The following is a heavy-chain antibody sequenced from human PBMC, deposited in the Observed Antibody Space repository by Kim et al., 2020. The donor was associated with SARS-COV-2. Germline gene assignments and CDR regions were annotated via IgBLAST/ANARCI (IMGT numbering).Heavy chain of an antibody. CDR1: GFTFFGHA. Sequence: GGSLRLSCTTSGFTFFGHAMSWVRQAPGKGLEWVSSIDGSDGTTYYVDSVKGRFSISRDDSRNTLYLQMSALRADDTAAYYCLKGGWGWIWDHWGQGTL. CDR2: IDGSDGTT. CDR3: LKGGWGWIWDH. D-gene: IGHD2-21*01. J-gene: IGHJ4*02. V-gene: IGHV3-23*01.